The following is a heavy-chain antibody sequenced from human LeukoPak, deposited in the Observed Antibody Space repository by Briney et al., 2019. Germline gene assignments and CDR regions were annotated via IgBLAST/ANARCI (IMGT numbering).Heavy chain of an antibody. J-gene: IGHJ6*02. D-gene: IGHD4-17*01. Sequence: HPGGSLRLSCAASGFTFSSYGMHWVRQAPGKGLEWVAVISYDGSNKYYADSVKGRFTISRDNSKNTLYLQMNSLRAEDTAVYYCAKGGPTTVPYYYYGLDVWGQGTTVTVSS. V-gene: IGHV3-30*18. CDR2: ISYDGSNK. CDR3: AKGGPTTVPYYYYGLDV. CDR1: GFTFSSYG.